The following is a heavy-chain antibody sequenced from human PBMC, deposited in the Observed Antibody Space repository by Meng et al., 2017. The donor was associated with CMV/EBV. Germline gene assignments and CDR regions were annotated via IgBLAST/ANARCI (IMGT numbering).Heavy chain of an antibody. V-gene: IGHV4-39*01. Sequence: ESLKISCTVSGGPIRSGGYYWAWIRQPPGKGLEWIGSILYSGNTYYKSSLKSRLIILVDTSKNQFSLRLSSVTAADTAVYYCARLRIPARRVQYGLDAWGQGTTVTVSS. CDR2: ILYSGNT. J-gene: IGHJ6*02. CDR3: ARLRIPARRVQYGLDA. D-gene: IGHD6-6*01. CDR1: GGPIRSGGYY.